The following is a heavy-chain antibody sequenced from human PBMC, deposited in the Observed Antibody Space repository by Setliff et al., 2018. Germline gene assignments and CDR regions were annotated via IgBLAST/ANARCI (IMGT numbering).Heavy chain of an antibody. Sequence: PSETLSLTCTVSGVSFGSGTYYWSWIRQPAGKGLEWIGLIQSTGNTNYNPSLQSRVTISIDTSKNQFSLKMSSVTAADTAMYYCARGGYNGYAVFDDWGQGALVTVSS. CDR2: IQSTGNT. V-gene: IGHV4-61*02. D-gene: IGHD5-12*01. CDR1: GVSFGSGTYY. CDR3: ARGGYNGYAVFDD. J-gene: IGHJ4*02.